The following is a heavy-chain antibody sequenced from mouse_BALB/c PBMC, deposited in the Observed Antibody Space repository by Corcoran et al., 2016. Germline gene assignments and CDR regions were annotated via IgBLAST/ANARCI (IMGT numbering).Heavy chain of an antibody. CDR1: GFTFSGFW. J-gene: IGHJ1*01. V-gene: IGHV11-2*02. CDR2: INSDGSAI. D-gene: IGHD1-1*02. CDR3: MRWGGNHWYFDV. Sequence: EVQLLETGGGLVQPGGSRGLSCEGSGFTFSGFWMSWVRQTPGKTLEWIGDINSDGSAINYAPSIKDRFTIFRDNDKSTLYLQMSNVRSEDTATYFCMRWGGNHWYFDVWGAGTTVTVSS.